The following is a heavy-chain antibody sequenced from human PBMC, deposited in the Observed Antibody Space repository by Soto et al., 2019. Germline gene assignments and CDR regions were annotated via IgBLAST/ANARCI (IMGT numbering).Heavy chain of an antibody. CDR3: EKGSEVNPY. J-gene: IGHJ4*02. CDR1: GFLFSSYA. D-gene: IGHD3-16*01. Sequence: GGSLRLSCAASGFLFSSYAMHWVRQAPGKGLEWVAVISYDGSNKYYADSVKGRFTISRDNSKNTIHLQMNSLRAEDTALYYCEKGSEVNPYWGQGTLVTVSS. CDR2: ISYDGSNK. V-gene: IGHV3-30*18.